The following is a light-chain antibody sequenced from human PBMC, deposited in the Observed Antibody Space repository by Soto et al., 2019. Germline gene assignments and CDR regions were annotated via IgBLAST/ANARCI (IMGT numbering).Light chain of an antibody. J-gene: IGKJ2*01. V-gene: IGKV2-30*01. CDR1: QSLVYREGITY. CDR3: MQGTQWPYT. Sequence: DVVMTQSPLSLPVTLGQPASISCRSSQSLVYREGITYLNWLQQRPGHSPRRLIYEVSNRDSGVPDRFSGSGSATDFTLKISRVEADDVGIYYCMQGTQWPYTFGQGTKLEIK. CDR2: EVS.